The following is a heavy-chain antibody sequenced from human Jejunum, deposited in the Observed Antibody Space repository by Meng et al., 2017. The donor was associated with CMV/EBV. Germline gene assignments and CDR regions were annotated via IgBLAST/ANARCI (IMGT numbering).Heavy chain of an antibody. CDR2: TYYKSMWYS. CDR1: GDRICSNRAC. D-gene: IGHD3-16*02. Sequence: VQLPPSRQGLVHPSQTPFVTSAISGDRICSNRACWNWIRPAPSTGREWLGMTYYKSMWYSDYAESIKSRIIISQDTSRNQFSLQLSSVIPEDTAVYYCTRDQPPLTGTYRRFDPWGQGILVTVSS. CDR3: TRDQPPLTGTYRRFDP. V-gene: IGHV6-1*01. J-gene: IGHJ5*02.